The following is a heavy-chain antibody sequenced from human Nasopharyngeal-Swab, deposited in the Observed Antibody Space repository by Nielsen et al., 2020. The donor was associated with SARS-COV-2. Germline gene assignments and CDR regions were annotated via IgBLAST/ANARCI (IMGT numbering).Heavy chain of an antibody. CDR1: GFTFSSYG. V-gene: IGHV3-30*18. D-gene: IGHD2-8*01. J-gene: IGHJ4*02. CDR3: AKDASVYGIPYYFDY. Sequence: GGSLRLSCAASGFTFSSYGMHWVRQAPGKGLEWVAVISYDGSNKYYADSVKGRFTISRDNPKNTLYLQMNSLRAEDTAVFYCAKDASVYGIPYYFDYWGQGTLVTVSS. CDR2: ISYDGSNK.